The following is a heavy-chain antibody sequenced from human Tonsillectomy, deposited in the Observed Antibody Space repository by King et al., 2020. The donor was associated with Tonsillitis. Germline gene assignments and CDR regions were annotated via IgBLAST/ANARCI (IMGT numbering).Heavy chain of an antibody. V-gene: IGHV3-53*01. CDR2: LYSGGST. CDR1: GFTVSSKY. CDR3: AADTMSDAFDI. J-gene: IGHJ3*02. D-gene: IGHD3-22*01. Sequence: VQLVESGGGLIQPGGSLRLSCAASGFTVSSKYMSWVRQAPGKGLEWVSVLYSGGSTYYADSVKGRFTISKDNSENTLFLQMNSLRAEDTAVYYCAADTMSDAFDIWGQGTMVIVSS.